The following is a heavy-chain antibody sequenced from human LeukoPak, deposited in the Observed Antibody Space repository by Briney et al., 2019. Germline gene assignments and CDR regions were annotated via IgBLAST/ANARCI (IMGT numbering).Heavy chain of an antibody. CDR1: WGSFRGFY. CDR2: NHHSGST. CDR3: ARSGFFGVVIGGNNWFDP. V-gene: IGHV4-34*01. Sequence: SGTPSLTCAGYWGSFRGFYWRWVRPPPRKGVGWVGGNHHSGSTNYNPSLKSRVTISVDTSKNQFSLKLSSVTAADTAVHYCARSGFFGVVIGGNNWFDPWGQGTLVTVSS. J-gene: IGHJ5*02. D-gene: IGHD3-3*01.